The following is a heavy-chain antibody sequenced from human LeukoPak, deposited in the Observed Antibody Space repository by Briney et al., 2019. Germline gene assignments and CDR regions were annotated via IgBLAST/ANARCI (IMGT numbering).Heavy chain of an antibody. CDR3: ARDSSWAFDY. CDR2: ISSGSSTI. Sequence: GGSLRLSCAASGFTFSSYAMNWVRQAPGKGLEWVSYISSGSSTIYYADSVRGRFTISRDNAKNSLYLQMNSLSDEDTAIYYCARDSSWAFDYWGQGTLVTVSS. D-gene: IGHD6-13*01. CDR1: GFTFSSYA. V-gene: IGHV3-48*02. J-gene: IGHJ4*02.